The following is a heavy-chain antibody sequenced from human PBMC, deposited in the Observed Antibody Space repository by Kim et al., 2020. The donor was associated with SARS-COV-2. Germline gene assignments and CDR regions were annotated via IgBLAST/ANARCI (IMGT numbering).Heavy chain of an antibody. Sequence: PYLKSRITMSVDTSKNQYSLKLSSVTAADTAVYYCARGGYDSSGYYFDYWGQGTLVTVSS. J-gene: IGHJ4*02. CDR3: ARGGYDSSGYYFDY. D-gene: IGHD3-22*01. V-gene: IGHV4-31*02.